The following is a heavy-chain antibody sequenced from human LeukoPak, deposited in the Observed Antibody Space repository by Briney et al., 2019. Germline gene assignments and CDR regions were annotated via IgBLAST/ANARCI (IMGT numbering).Heavy chain of an antibody. V-gene: IGHV3-66*01. CDR1: GFTVSSNY. CDR3: ARVGIPGSYYHYYMDV. J-gene: IGHJ6*03. CDR2: IYSGGST. Sequence: GGSLRLSCAASGFTVSSNYMSWVRQAPGKGLEWVSVIYSGGSTYYADSVKGRFTISRDNSKNTLYLQMNSLRAEDTAVYYCARVGIPGSYYHYYMDVWGKGTTVTVSS. D-gene: IGHD1-26*01.